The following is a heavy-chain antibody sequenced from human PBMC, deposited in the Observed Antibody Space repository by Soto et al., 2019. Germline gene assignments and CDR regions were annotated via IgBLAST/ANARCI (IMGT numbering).Heavy chain of an antibody. CDR1: GFTFSTYA. D-gene: IGHD6-13*01. Sequence: PGGSLRLSCAASGFTFSTYALSWVRQAPGKGLEWVSAISANGQGIYYADSVRGRFTISRDNSKNTLYLQMNSLRAEDTAVYYCAKAVGYSSPHDAFDIWGQGTMVTVSS. J-gene: IGHJ3*02. CDR2: ISANGQGI. CDR3: AKAVGYSSPHDAFDI. V-gene: IGHV3-23*01.